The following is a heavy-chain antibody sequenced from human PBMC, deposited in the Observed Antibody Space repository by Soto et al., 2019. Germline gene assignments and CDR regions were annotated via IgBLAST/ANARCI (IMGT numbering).Heavy chain of an antibody. V-gene: IGHV3-30*18. CDR3: AKESRVVGVTIFDY. CDR2: ISYDGSNK. D-gene: IGHD3-3*01. J-gene: IGHJ4*02. CDR1: GFTFSSYG. Sequence: GSLRLSCAASGFTFSSYGMHWVRQAPGKGLEWVAVISYDGSNKYYADSVKGRFTISRDNSKNTLYLQMNSLRAEDTAVYYCAKESRVVGVTIFDYWGQGTLVTVSS.